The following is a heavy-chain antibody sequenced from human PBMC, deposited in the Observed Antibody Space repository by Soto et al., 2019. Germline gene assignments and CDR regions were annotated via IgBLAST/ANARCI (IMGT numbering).Heavy chain of an antibody. Sequence: QAQLVQSGAEVKKPGASVKVSCQAVGYTFPDFGIGWGGRALGQGFGWGGWMGPYNGNTNYAQNLQDRVTMTTDTSTNTAYMELRSLRSDDTALYYCARCYCTVGSCYTCWHFDLWGRGTLLTVSS. J-gene: IGHJ2*01. V-gene: IGHV1-18*01. CDR1: GYTFPDFG. D-gene: IGHD2-15*01. CDR3: ARCYCTVGSCYTCWHFDL. CDR2: MGPYNGNT.